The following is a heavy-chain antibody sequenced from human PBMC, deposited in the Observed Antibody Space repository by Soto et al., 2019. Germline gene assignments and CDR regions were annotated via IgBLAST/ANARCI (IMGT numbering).Heavy chain of an antibody. CDR3: ARSGAYCGGDGYSPLTTGYHYAMDV. V-gene: IGHV1-69*01. CDR2: IIPIFGTA. J-gene: IGHJ6*02. CDR1: GGTFSSYA. Sequence: QVQLVQSGDEVKKPGSSVKVSCTASGGTFSSYAISWVRQAPGQGLERMGGIIPIFGTANSAPKFQGRVTITADESTSRAYMELTSLRSEHTGVNYCARSGAYCGGDGYSPLTTGYHYAMDVWGQGTTVTVPS. D-gene: IGHD2-21*02.